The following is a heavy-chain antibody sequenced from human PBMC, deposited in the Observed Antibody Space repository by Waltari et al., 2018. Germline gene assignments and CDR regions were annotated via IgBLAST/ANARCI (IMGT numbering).Heavy chain of an antibody. D-gene: IGHD2-8*02. Sequence: QVQLVESGGAVVQTGGPLRLTCVASGSTFKNYVMHWVRQAPCKGLEWVALIQHDGRNEDYADSVKCRFTISRDNSKNTLYLQMNSLRAEDTAVYYCAKPLVVYSIDYWCQGTLVTVSS. CDR3: AKPLVVYSIDY. J-gene: IGHJ4*02. V-gene: IGHV3-30*02. CDR2: IQHDGRNE. CDR1: GSTFKNYV.